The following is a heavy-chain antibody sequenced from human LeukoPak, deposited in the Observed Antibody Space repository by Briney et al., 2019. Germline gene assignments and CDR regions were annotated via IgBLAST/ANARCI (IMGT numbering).Heavy chain of an antibody. CDR1: GSTVTGYY. Sequence: SVKVSCKASGSTVTGYYIHWVRQAPGQGLEWIGWIVVGSGNTNCAQKFQGRVTITRDMSTSTAYMELSSLRSEDTAVYYCAVHPGFSTWTAHRGILDYWGQGTLVTVSS. V-gene: IGHV1-58*02. CDR3: AVHPGFSTWTAHRGILDY. J-gene: IGHJ4*02. D-gene: IGHD3-3*02. CDR2: IVVGSGNT.